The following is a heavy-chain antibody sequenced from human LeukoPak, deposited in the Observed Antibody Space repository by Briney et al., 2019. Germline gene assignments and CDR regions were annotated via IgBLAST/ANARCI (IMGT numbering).Heavy chain of an antibody. CDR3: ARSGVGYCTNGVCFVDY. J-gene: IGHJ4*02. D-gene: IGHD2-8*01. Sequence: GGSLRLSCTVSGFIVSINSMSWVRQAPGKGLEWVSYISISGSTIYYADSVKGRFTISRDNAKNSLYLQMNSLRAEDTALYYCARSGVGYCTNGVCFVDYWGQGTLVTVSS. V-gene: IGHV3-11*01. CDR1: GFIVSINS. CDR2: ISISGSTI.